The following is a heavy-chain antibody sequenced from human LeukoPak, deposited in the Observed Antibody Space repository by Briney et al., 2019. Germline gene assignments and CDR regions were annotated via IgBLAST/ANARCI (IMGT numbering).Heavy chain of an antibody. CDR3: ARGTYSSGWYVAFDY. CDR2: IYYTGST. V-gene: IGHV4-39*01. D-gene: IGHD6-19*01. CDR1: GGSISSSSCH. J-gene: IGHJ4*02. Sequence: SETLSLTCTVSGGSISSSSCHWGWIRQPPGKGLKWIGSIYYTGSTHYNPSLQSRVTISVDTSKNQFSLKLSSVTAADTAVYFCARGTYSSGWYVAFDYWGQGALVTVSS.